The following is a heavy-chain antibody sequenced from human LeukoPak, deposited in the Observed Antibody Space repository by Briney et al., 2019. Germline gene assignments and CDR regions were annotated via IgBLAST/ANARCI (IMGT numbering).Heavy chain of an antibody. CDR3: ARDPPAMVRGVLSPPYPAY. J-gene: IGHJ4*02. D-gene: IGHD3-10*01. CDR1: GFTFSNYG. CDR2: MWYDGSKK. Sequence: PGGSLRLSCAGSGFTFSNYGMHWVRQAPGKGLEWVALMWYDGSKKFYGDSVKGRFTISRDNSKNTLYLQMNSLRAEDTAVYYCARDPPAMVRGVLSPPYPAYWGQGTLVTVSS. V-gene: IGHV3-30*02.